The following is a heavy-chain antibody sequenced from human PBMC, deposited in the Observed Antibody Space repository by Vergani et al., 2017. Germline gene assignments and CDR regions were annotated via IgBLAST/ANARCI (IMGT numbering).Heavy chain of an antibody. D-gene: IGHD4-11*01. Sequence: QVQLQQWGGGLLKPSETLSLTCVVNGESFTRYHWTWIRQSPGEGLEWVGDIDHTGRPDYNPSLKSRLTMSVDKSRNQFSLTLNSVTATDTAIYFCARVNTETNGHLYYYYYMDVWGQGTAVTVS. V-gene: IGHV4-34*01. CDR3: ARVNTETNGHLYYYYYMDV. CDR1: GESFTRYH. CDR2: IDHTGRP. J-gene: IGHJ6*03.